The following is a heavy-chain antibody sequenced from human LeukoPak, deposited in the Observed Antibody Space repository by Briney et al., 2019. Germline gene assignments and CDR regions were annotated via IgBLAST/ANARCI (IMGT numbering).Heavy chain of an antibody. D-gene: IGHD2-2*02. J-gene: IGHJ4*02. Sequence: PGGSLRLSCAASGFTFSSYAMSWVRQAPGKGLEWVSAISGSGGSTYYADSVKGRFTISRDNSKNTLYLQMNSLRAEDTAVYYCAICQLLYLQMGFDYWGQGTLVTVSS. CDR1: GFTFSSYA. V-gene: IGHV3-23*01. CDR2: ISGSGGST. CDR3: AICQLLYLQMGFDY.